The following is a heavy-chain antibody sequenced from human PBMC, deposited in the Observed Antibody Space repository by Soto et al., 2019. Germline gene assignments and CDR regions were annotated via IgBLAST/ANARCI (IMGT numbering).Heavy chain of an antibody. J-gene: IGHJ6*02. CDR3: ARFGRGDSYYGMDV. D-gene: IGHD2-21*02. V-gene: IGHV4-4*09. CDR2: IHSSGST. CDR1: GDSISSYY. Sequence: PSETLSLTCTVSGDSISSYYWTWIRQPPGKGLEWIGYIHSSGSTNYNPSFKSRVTMSVDTSKNHFSLRLSSVTTADTAVHYCARFGRGDSYYGMDVWGQGTTVTVSS.